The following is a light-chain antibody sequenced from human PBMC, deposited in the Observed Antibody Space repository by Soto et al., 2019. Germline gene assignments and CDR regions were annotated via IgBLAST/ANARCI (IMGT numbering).Light chain of an antibody. Sequence: DIQMTQSPSSLSASVGDRVTIACRASQSISTYLAWYQQKPGKAPKLLIYKASSLQSGVPPRFSGTGSGTEFTLTISSLQPDDSATYYCQHYNSYSYTFGQGTRLENK. J-gene: IGKJ5*01. CDR2: KAS. CDR3: QHYNSYSYT. V-gene: IGKV1-5*03. CDR1: QSISTY.